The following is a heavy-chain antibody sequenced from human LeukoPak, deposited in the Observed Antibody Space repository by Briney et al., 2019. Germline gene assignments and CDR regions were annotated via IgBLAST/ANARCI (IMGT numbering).Heavy chain of an antibody. J-gene: IGHJ4*02. D-gene: IGHD3-22*01. Sequence: GGSLRLSCAASGFTFSSYSMNWVRQAPGKGLEWVSCISSSSSYIYYADSVKGRFTISRDNAKNSLYLQMNSLRAEDTAVYYCAKDDSSGSHPFFVDYWGQGTLVTVSS. CDR1: GFTFSSYS. CDR2: ISSSSSYI. CDR3: AKDDSSGSHPFFVDY. V-gene: IGHV3-21*01.